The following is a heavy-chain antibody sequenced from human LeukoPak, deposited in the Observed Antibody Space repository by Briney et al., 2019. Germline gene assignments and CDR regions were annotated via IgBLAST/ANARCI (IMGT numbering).Heavy chain of an antibody. J-gene: IGHJ4*02. V-gene: IGHV3-7*03. Sequence: GGSLRLPCAASGFTFRKYWMAWVRQAPGRGLEWVATIAANGNDKDYEDALQGRFTISRDNTRNSLSLRIDSLRAEDTAQYYCAREVFFQFDNWGQGALVTVSS. CDR2: IAANGNDK. CDR3: AREVFFQFDN. CDR1: GFTFRKYW.